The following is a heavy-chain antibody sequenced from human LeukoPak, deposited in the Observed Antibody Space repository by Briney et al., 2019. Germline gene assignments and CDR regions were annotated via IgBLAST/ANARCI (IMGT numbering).Heavy chain of an antibody. J-gene: IGHJ6*02. D-gene: IGHD4-17*01. CDR2: INHSGST. V-gene: IGHV4-34*01. CDR1: GGSFSGYY. CDR3: ARHHYGDDYYYYGMDV. Sequence: SETLSLTCAVYGGSFSGYYWSWIRQPPGKGLEWIGEINHSGSTNYNPSLKSRVTISVDTSKNQFSLKLSSVTAADTAVYYCARHHYGDDYYYYGMDVWGQGTTVTVSS.